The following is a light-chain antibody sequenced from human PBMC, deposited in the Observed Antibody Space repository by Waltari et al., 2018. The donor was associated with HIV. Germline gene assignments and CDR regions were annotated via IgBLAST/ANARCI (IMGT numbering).Light chain of an antibody. Sequence: DVLLTQSPASLAATPGESAAFPCTSPQTLLHKNGKNYLDWYVKKSGQTPQLLMYMSSNLAAGVPVRFSGSGSGTDFTLKISRVEAEDVGLYYCMQALHTPITFGQGTRLEI. J-gene: IGKJ5*01. V-gene: IGKV2-28*01. CDR1: QTLLHKNGKNY. CDR2: MSS. CDR3: MQALHTPIT.